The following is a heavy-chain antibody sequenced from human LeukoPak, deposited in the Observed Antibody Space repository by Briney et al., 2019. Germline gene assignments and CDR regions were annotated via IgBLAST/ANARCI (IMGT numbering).Heavy chain of an antibody. CDR3: VRDGDDYNFDH. Sequence: GESLRLSCAASGFSFSSCWMHWVRQAPGKGLVWVSRVNSEGGYRNYADSVKGRFTISRDNAKNTLYLEMHSLRAEDTAVYYCVRDGDDYNFDHWGQGSLVTVSS. J-gene: IGHJ5*02. D-gene: IGHD5-24*01. CDR1: GFSFSSCW. CDR2: VNSEGGYR. V-gene: IGHV3-74*01.